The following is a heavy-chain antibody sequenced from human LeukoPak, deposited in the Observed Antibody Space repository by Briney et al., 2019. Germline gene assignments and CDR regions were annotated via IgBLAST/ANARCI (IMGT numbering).Heavy chain of an antibody. CDR2: TYYRSRWYT. D-gene: IGHD1-26*01. CDR1: GDSVSSNSAA. J-gene: IGHJ4*02. V-gene: IGHV6-1*01. Sequence: SQTLSLTCAISGDSVSSNSAAWNWIRQSPSRGLEWLGRTYYRSRWYTDYGVSVKGRITINPDTSKNQFSLQLNSVTPEDTAVYYCVRSGSGSYEYWGQGTLVTVSS. CDR3: VRSGSGSYEY.